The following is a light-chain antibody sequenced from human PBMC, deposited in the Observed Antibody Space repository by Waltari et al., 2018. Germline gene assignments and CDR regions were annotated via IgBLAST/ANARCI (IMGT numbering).Light chain of an antibody. CDR1: SSNIGNHY. J-gene: IGLJ2*01. Sequence: QSMLTQPPSVSAAPGQKVTISCSGSSSNIGNHYVSWYQQVHGTAPKLLIYDDKERPSGIPDRFSGSKSGTSATLGITGLQTGDEADYYCGTWDSSLRAVVFGGGTKLTVL. CDR2: DDK. CDR3: GTWDSSLRAVV. V-gene: IGLV1-51*01.